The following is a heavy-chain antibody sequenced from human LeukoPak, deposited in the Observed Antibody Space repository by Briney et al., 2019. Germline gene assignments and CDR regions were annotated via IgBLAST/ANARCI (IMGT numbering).Heavy chain of an antibody. CDR3: ARVGDGYPYYFDY. Sequence: SETLSLTCTVSGGPISSYYWSWVRQPPGKGLEWIGYIYHRGSANYNPSLKSRVAISLDTSKNQFSLKLSSVTAADTAVYYCARVGDGYPYYFDYWGQGTLVTVSS. CDR2: IYHRGSA. CDR1: GGPISSYY. J-gene: IGHJ4*02. V-gene: IGHV4-59*12. D-gene: IGHD5-24*01.